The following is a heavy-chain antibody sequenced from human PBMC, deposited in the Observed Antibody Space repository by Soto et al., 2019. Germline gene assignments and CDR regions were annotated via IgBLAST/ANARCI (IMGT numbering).Heavy chain of an antibody. V-gene: IGHV1-46*01. Sequence: ASVKVSCKASGYTFTSYYMHWVRQAPGQGLEWMGIINPSGGSTSYAQKFQGRVTMTRDTSTSTVYMELSSLRSEDTAVYYCAAAAAGTLAPNSYYYRMDVWGQVTTVTVSS. D-gene: IGHD6-13*01. CDR1: GYTFTSYY. CDR2: INPSGGST. CDR3: AAAAAGTLAPNSYYYRMDV. J-gene: IGHJ6*02.